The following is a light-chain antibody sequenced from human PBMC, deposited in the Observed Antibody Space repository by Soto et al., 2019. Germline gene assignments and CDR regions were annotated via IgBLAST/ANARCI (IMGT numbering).Light chain of an antibody. CDR1: QTVDNN. Sequence: EIVMTQSPVTLSVSPGEGATLSRRASQTVDNNLAWYQKKPGQAPRLLIFGASTRATGIPARFSGVGSGTEFTLTISSLQSEDFAVYYCQQYNYWPLTFGGGTKVAIK. J-gene: IGKJ4*01. CDR3: QQYNYWPLT. CDR2: GAS. V-gene: IGKV3-15*01.